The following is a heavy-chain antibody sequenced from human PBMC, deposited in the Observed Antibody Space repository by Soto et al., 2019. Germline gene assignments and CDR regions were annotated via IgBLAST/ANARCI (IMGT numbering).Heavy chain of an antibody. V-gene: IGHV3-9*01. CDR1: GFTFDDYA. J-gene: IGHJ6*02. CDR3: AKGIMVRGVRHYYYRMDV. D-gene: IGHD3-10*01. CDR2: ISWNSGSI. Sequence: DVQLVESGGGLVQPGRSLRLSCAASGFTFDDYAMHWVRQAPGKGLEWVSGISWNSGSIGYADSVKGRFTISRDNAKNSLYLQMNSLRAEDTALYYCAKGIMVRGVRHYYYRMDVWGQGTTVTVSS.